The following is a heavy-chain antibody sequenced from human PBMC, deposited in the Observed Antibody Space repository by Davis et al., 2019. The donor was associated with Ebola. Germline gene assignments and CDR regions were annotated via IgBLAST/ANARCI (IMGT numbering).Heavy chain of an antibody. CDR3: ARDAGQYYDFWSGYSIGGWFDP. CDR2: ISYDGSNK. J-gene: IGHJ5*02. D-gene: IGHD3-3*01. V-gene: IGHV3-30*03. CDR1: GFTFSSYG. Sequence: GESLKISCAASGFTFSSYGMHWVRQAPGKGLEWVAVISYDGSNKYYADSVKGRFAISRDNSKNTLYLQMNSLRDEDTAVYYCARDAGQYYDFWSGYSIGGWFDPWGQGTLVTVSS.